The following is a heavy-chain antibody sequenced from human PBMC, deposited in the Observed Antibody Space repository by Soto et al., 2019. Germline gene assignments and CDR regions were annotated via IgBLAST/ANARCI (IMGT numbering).Heavy chain of an antibody. J-gene: IGHJ4*02. CDR1: GFSFSSYG. D-gene: IGHD3-3*01. V-gene: IGHV3-30*18. Sequence: GGSLRLSCAASGFSFSSYGMHWVRQAPGKGLEWVTVISSDGSRKYYAESVKGRFTISRDNSKNTLYLQMNSLRPEDTAVYYCVKGERDGVVHYFDFWGQGTLVTVSS. CDR2: ISSDGSRK. CDR3: VKGERDGVVHYFDF.